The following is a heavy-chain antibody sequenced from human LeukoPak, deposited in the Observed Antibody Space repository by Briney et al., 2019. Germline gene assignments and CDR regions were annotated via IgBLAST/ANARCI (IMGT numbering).Heavy chain of an antibody. V-gene: IGHV3-30-3*01. CDR1: GFTFSSYA. J-gene: IGHJ4*02. Sequence: GGSLRLSCAASGFTFSSYAMHWVRQAPGKGLEWVAVISYDGSNKYYADSVKGRFTISRDNSKNTLYLQMNSLRAEDTAVYYCARAVEYSSSEFDYWGQGTLVTVSS. CDR3: ARAVEYSSSEFDY. CDR2: ISYDGSNK. D-gene: IGHD6-6*01.